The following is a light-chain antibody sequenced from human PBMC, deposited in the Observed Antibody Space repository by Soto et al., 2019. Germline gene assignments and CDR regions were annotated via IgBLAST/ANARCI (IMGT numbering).Light chain of an antibody. CDR2: GAS. J-gene: IGKJ3*01. V-gene: IGKV3-15*01. CDR1: QSVSSN. Sequence: EIVMTQSPATLSVSPGERATLSCRASQSVSSNLAWYQQKPGQAPRLLIYGASTRATGIPARFSGSGSGTEFTLTISSLQSEDVAVCYCQQYNNWPPLTFGPGTKVDIK. CDR3: QQYNNWPPLT.